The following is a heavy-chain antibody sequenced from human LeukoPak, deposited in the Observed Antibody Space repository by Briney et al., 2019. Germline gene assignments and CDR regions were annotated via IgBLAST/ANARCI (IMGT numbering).Heavy chain of an antibody. D-gene: IGHD2-21*02. CDR3: ARASLGVVTAIYYFDY. J-gene: IGHJ4*02. CDR1: GGSISSGGYS. Sequence: SETLSLTCAVSGGSISSGGYSWSWIRQPPGKGLEWIGYIYHSGSTYYNPSLKSRVTISVDRSKNQFSLKLSSVTAADTAVYYCARASLGVVTAIYYFDYWGQGTLVTVSS. CDR2: IYHSGST. V-gene: IGHV4-30-2*01.